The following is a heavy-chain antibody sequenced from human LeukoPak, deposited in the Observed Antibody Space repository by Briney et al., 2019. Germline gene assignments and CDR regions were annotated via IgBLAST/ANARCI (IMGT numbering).Heavy chain of an antibody. J-gene: IGHJ3*02. CDR1: GFTFSSYD. CDR2: ISSSGTTI. Sequence: GSLRLSCAASGFTFSSYDMNWVRQAPGKGLERVSFISSSGTTIDYADFVKGRFTISRDNTKNSLYLQMNSLRVEDTAIYHCARSFDIWGQGTMVTVSP. CDR3: ARSFDI. V-gene: IGHV3-48*03.